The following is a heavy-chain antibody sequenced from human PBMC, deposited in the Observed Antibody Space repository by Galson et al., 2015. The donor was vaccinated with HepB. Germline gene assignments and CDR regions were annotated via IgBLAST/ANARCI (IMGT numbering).Heavy chain of an antibody. D-gene: IGHD2-2*01. CDR2: ISAYNGNT. Sequence: SVKVSCKASGYTFTSYYMHWVRQAPGQGLEWMGWISAYNGNTNYAQKLQGRVTMTTDTSTSTAYMELRSLRSDDTAVYYCARYIVVVPAATYYYYYYMDVWGKGTTVTVSS. J-gene: IGHJ6*03. V-gene: IGHV1-18*04. CDR3: ARYIVVVPAATYYYYYYMDV. CDR1: GYTFTSYY.